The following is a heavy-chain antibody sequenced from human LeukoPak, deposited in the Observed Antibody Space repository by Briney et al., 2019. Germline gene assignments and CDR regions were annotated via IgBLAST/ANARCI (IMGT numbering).Heavy chain of an antibody. CDR1: GGTFSSYA. CDR3: ARRLLQLGAQFDY. J-gene: IGHJ4*02. V-gene: IGHV1-69*13. CDR2: IIPIFGTA. D-gene: IGHD5-18*01. Sequence: SVTVSCKASGGTFSSYAISWVRQPPGQGLEWMGGIIPIFGTANYAQKFQGRVTITADESTSTAYMELSSLRCEDTAVYYCARRLLQLGAQFDYWGQGSMVSVSS.